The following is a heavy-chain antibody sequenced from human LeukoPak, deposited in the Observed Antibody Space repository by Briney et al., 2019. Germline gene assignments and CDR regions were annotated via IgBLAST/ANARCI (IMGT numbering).Heavy chain of an antibody. CDR3: ARASDRLQPPDY. Sequence: SGTLSLTCTVSGGSISNYYWTWIRQPPGKGLEWIGYIYYSGSTNYNPSLKSRVTISVDTSKNQFSLKLSSVTAADTAMYYCARASDRLQPPDYWGQGTLVTASS. CDR2: IYYSGST. J-gene: IGHJ4*02. CDR1: GGSISNYY. D-gene: IGHD4-11*01. V-gene: IGHV4-59*01.